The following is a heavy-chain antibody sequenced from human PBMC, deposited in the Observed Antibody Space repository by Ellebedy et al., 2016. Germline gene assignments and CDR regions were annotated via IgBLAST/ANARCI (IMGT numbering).Heavy chain of an antibody. J-gene: IGHJ4*02. CDR3: TISYYYGSGSYYNNDY. CDR1: GFTFSSST. D-gene: IGHD3-10*01. V-gene: IGHV3-23*01. Sequence: GESLKISXAASGFTFSSSTMSWVRQAPGKGLEWVSSISASGGSTYYADSMKGRFTISRDNSKNTLYLQMNSLRADDTAVYYCTISYYYGSGSYYNNDYWGQGTLVTVSS. CDR2: ISASGGST.